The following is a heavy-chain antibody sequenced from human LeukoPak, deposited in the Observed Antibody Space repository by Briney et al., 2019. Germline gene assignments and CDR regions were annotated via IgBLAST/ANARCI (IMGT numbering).Heavy chain of an antibody. CDR3: ARDRSGGSCADYYGMDV. D-gene: IGHD2-15*01. V-gene: IGHV1-69*06. CDR1: GGTFSSYA. J-gene: IGHJ6*04. CDR2: IIPIFGTA. Sequence: ASVKVSCKASGGTFSSYAISWVRQAPGQGLEWMGGIIPIFGTANYAQKFQGRVTITADKSTSTAYMELSSLRSEDTAVYYCARDRSGGSCADYYGMDVWGKGTTVTVSS.